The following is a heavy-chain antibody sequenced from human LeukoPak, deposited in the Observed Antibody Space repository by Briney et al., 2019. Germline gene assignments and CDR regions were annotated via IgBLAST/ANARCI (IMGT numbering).Heavy chain of an antibody. CDR1: GGSISSGSYY. J-gene: IGHJ5*02. V-gene: IGHV4-61*02. Sequence: SETLSLTCTVSGGSISSGSYYWSWIRQPAGKGLEWIGRIYTSGSTNYNPSLKSRVTISVDTSKNQFSLKLSSVTAADTAVYYCARGDSSTSCHKCDNWFDPWGQGTLVTVSS. D-gene: IGHD2-2*02. CDR2: IYTSGST. CDR3: ARGDSSTSCHKCDNWFDP.